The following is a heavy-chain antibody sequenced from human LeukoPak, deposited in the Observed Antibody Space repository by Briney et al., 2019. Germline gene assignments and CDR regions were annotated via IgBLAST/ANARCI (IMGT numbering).Heavy chain of an antibody. D-gene: IGHD3-22*01. CDR3: AGGSYYDSSGYPTPFDD. V-gene: IGHV4-39*01. J-gene: IGHJ4*02. CDR2: IYYSGST. CDR1: GGSISSSSYY. Sequence: SETQSLTCTVSGGSISSSSYYWGWIRQPPGKGLEWIGSIYYSGSTYYNPSLKSRVTISVDTSKNQFSLKLSSVTAADTAVYYCAGGSYYDSSGYPTPFDDWGQRTLVTVSS.